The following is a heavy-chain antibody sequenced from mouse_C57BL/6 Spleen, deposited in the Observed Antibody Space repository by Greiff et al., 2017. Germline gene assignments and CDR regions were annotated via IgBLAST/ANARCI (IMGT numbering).Heavy chain of an antibody. V-gene: IGHV1-19*01. D-gene: IGHD2-4*01. CDR1: GFTFTDYY. CDR3: ARSDDYDYFDY. J-gene: IGHJ2*01. Sequence: EVQLQQSGPVLVKPGASVKMSCKASGFTFTDYYMNWVKQSHGKSLEWIGVINPYNGGTSYNQKFKGKATLTVDKYSSTAYMELNSRTSEDYAVYYCARSDDYDYFDYWGQGTTLTVSS. CDR2: INPYNGGT.